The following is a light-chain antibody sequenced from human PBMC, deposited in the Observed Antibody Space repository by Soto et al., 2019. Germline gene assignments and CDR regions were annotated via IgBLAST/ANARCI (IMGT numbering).Light chain of an antibody. CDR2: GAS. Sequence: EIVLTQCPGTLSLSPGERATLSCRASQSVSSNSLAWYQQKPGQAPRLLIYGASTRATGIPDRFSGSGSGTDFTLTISRLEPEDFAVYFCLQYGTPPYTFGQGTKLEIK. J-gene: IGKJ2*01. CDR3: LQYGTPPYT. CDR1: QSVSSNS. V-gene: IGKV3-20*01.